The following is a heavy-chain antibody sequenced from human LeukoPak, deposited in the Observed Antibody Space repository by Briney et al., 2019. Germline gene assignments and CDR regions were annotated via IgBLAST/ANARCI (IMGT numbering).Heavy chain of an antibody. CDR2: IFYTGST. D-gene: IGHD6-13*01. V-gene: IGHV4-59*01. CDR3: ARIGSLSYAGTGLSAFDI. J-gene: IGHJ3*02. Sequence: SETLSLTCTVSGDSIRRYYWSWIRQTPGKGLEWIGYIFYTGSTDYNPSLESRVTISLDTSENQFSLKVSSVTAADTAVYYCARIGSLSYAGTGLSAFDIWGRGTMVTVSS. CDR1: GDSIRRYY.